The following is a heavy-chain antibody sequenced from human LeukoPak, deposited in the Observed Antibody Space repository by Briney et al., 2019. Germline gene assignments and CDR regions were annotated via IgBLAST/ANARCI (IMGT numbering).Heavy chain of an antibody. CDR1: GVTFSGYY. J-gene: IGHJ4*02. CDR2: INRSGST. CDR3: ARGPPTDYYDSSGFYYVFDY. Sequence: SETLSLTCAAYGVTFSGYYWSWVRQPPGKGLEWIGEINRSGSTNYNPSLKSRVTISVDTSKNQFSLKLSTVTAADTAVYFCARGPPTDYYDSSGFYYVFDYWGQGTLVTVSS. V-gene: IGHV4-34*01. D-gene: IGHD3-22*01.